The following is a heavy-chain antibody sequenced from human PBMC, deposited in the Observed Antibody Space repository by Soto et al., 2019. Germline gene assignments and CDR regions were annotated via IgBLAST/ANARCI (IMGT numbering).Heavy chain of an antibody. CDR1: GYTFTNYA. J-gene: IGHJ6*02. Sequence: QVQLVQSGAEVKKPGASVKVSCKASGYTFTNYAMHWVRQAPGQRLEWMGWINAGNGNTKYSQKFQGRATITRDTPASTACMELSSLRSEDTAVYYCARGPLLWGDVWGQGTTVTVSS. CDR2: INAGNGNT. V-gene: IGHV1-3*01. CDR3: ARGPLLWGDV. D-gene: IGHD3-10*01.